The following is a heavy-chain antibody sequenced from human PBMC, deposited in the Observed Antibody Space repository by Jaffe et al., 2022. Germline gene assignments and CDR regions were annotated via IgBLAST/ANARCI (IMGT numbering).Heavy chain of an antibody. CDR2: ISNSGNTI. J-gene: IGHJ4*02. V-gene: IGHV3-48*03. Sequence: EVQLVESGGGLVQPGGSLRLSCVASGFTFSSYEMNWVRQAPGKGLEWVSYISNSGNTIYYADSVKGRLTISRDNAKNSLYLQMSSLRVEDTAVYYCARDATMVRGVSQEFDYWGQGTLVTVSS. D-gene: IGHD3-10*01. CDR1: GFTFSSYE. CDR3: ARDATMVRGVSQEFDY.